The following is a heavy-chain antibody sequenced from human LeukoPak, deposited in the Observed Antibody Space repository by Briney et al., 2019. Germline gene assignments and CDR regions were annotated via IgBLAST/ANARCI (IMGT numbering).Heavy chain of an antibody. CDR2: INQDGSEE. CDR1: GFTFSHYW. D-gene: IGHD5-12*01. Sequence: TGGSLRLSCAASGFTFSHYWMTWVRQALGKGLEWVAHINQDGSEERYMDSVKARFTISRDNAKNSLSLQMNSLRAEDTAVYYCVRDGGVSGYDLLDYWGQGTLVTVSS. CDR3: VRDGGVSGYDLLDY. V-gene: IGHV3-7*01. J-gene: IGHJ4*02.